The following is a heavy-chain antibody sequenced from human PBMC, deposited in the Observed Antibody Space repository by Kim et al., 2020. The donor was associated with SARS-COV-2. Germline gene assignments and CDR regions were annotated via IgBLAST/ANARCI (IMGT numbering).Heavy chain of an antibody. D-gene: IGHD6-13*01. CDR3: ARRITTAGLFDC. V-gene: IGHV4-31*02. J-gene: IGHJ4*02. Sequence: YNNPSPPSRVAISLAASKNQFSLKLSSVTAADTAVYYCARRITTAGLFDCWGQGTLVTVSS.